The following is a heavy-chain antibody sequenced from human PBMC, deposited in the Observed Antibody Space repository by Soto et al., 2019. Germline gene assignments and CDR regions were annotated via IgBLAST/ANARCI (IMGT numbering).Heavy chain of an antibody. Sequence: GGSLRLSCAASGFTFSSYAMSWVRQAPGKGLEWVSAISGSGGSTYYADSVKGRFTISRDNSKNTLYLQMNSLRAEDTAVYYCAKVGSESIAVAGIFDYWGQGTLVTVSS. CDR3: AKVGSESIAVAGIFDY. V-gene: IGHV3-23*01. CDR1: GFTFSSYA. J-gene: IGHJ4*02. D-gene: IGHD6-19*01. CDR2: ISGSGGST.